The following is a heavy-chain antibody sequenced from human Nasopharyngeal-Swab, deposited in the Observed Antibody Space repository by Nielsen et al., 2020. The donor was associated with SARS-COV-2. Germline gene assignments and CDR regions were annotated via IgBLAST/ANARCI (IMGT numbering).Heavy chain of an antibody. V-gene: IGHV3-64D*06. D-gene: IGHD3-10*01. Sequence: GESLKISCSASGFTFSSYAMHWVRQAPGKGLESVSAISSNGGSTYYADSVKGRFTISRDNSKNTLYLQMSSLRAEDTAVYYCGAYYYGSGTDFDYWGQGTLVTVSS. J-gene: IGHJ4*02. CDR2: ISSNGGST. CDR1: GFTFSSYA. CDR3: GAYYYGSGTDFDY.